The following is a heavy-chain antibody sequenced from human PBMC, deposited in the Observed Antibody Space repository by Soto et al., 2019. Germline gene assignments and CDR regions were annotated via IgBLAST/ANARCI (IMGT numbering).Heavy chain of an antibody. CDR3: ARDRLNYDFWSGSGPKESDY. D-gene: IGHD3-3*01. Sequence: GASVKVSCKASGYTFTSYGISWVRQAPGQGLEWMGWISAYNGNTNYAQKLQGRVTMTTDTSTSTAYMELRSLRSDDTAVYYCARDRLNYDFWSGSGPKESDYWGQGTLVTVSS. CDR2: ISAYNGNT. J-gene: IGHJ4*02. CDR1: GYTFTSYG. V-gene: IGHV1-18*01.